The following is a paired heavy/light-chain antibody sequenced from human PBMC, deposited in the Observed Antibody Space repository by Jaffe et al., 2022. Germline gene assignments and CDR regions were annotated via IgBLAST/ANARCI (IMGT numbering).Light chain of an antibody. Sequence: EIVMTQSPATLSLSPGERATLSCRASQSLVTNLAWYQQKPGQAPRLLIYGASTRATGVPARFGGSGSGTEFTLTISSLQSEDVAVYYCQQYKDWPPLTFGGGTKVEIK. V-gene: IGKV3-15*01. CDR1: QSLVTN. CDR3: QQYKDWPPLT. CDR2: GAS. J-gene: IGKJ4*01.
Heavy chain of an antibody. J-gene: IGHJ4*02. CDR3: VRDRGSAGISPFDH. CDR2: ISWDSGSI. V-gene: IGHV3-9*01. CDR1: GFTFDDHG. Sequence: EVQLVESGGGLVQPGRSLRLSCAASGFTFDDHGMHWVRQVPGKGLEWVSGISWDSGSIDYADSVRGRFTLSRDNARNSLYLQMNSLRAEDTALYYCVRDRGSAGISPFDHWGQGTLVTVSS. D-gene: IGHD2-15*01.